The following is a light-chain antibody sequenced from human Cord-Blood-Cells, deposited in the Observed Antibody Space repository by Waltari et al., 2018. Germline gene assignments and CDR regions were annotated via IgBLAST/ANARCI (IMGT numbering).Light chain of an antibody. Sequence: QSVLTQPPSVSAAPGQKVTISCSGSSSNIGNNYVSWYQPLPGTAPKLLIYENNKRPSGIPDRFSGSKSGTSATLGITGLQTGDEADYYCGTWDSSLSAWVFGGGTKLTVL. CDR1: SSNIGNNY. CDR3: GTWDSSLSAWV. V-gene: IGLV1-51*02. CDR2: ENN. J-gene: IGLJ3*02.